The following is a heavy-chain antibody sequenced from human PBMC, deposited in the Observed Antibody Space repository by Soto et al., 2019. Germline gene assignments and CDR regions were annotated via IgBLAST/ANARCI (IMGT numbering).Heavy chain of an antibody. CDR2: FNPSGGGT. CDR3: ARGDKIAVAETLSVFDI. CDR1: GDTYTSYY. V-gene: IGHV1-46*01. D-gene: IGHD6-19*01. Sequence: EASVKVSCKASGDTYTSYYIHWVRQAPGQGLGWMGTFNPSGGGTFYAQKFQGRVTMTGDTSTSTVYMELSTLRSEDTAVYYCARGDKIAVAETLSVFDIYDQGTMVTFSS. J-gene: IGHJ3*02.